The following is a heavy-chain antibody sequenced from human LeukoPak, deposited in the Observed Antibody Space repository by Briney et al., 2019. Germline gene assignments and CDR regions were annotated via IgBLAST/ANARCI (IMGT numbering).Heavy chain of an antibody. CDR2: INAGNGNT. CDR3: ASGYYYGSGSYAGMDV. Sequence: GASVKVSCKASGYTFTGYAMHWVRQAPGQRLEWMGWINAGNGNTKYSQKFQGRVTITRDTSVSTAYMELSSLRSEDTAVYYCASGYYYGSGSYAGMDVWGKGTTVTVSS. J-gene: IGHJ6*04. V-gene: IGHV1-3*01. CDR1: GYTFTGYA. D-gene: IGHD3-10*01.